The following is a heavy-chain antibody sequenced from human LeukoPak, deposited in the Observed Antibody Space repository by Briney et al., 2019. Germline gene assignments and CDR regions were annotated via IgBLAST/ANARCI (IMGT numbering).Heavy chain of an antibody. CDR1: GFTFGDYA. CDR2: IRSKAYGGTT. Sequence: GGSLRLSCTASGFTFGDYAMSWFRQAPGKGLEWVGFIRSKAYGGTTEYAASVKGRFTISRDDSKSIAYLQMNSLETEDTAVYYCTRVDYYDSSGYYYGPWGQGTLVTVSS. J-gene: IGHJ5*02. D-gene: IGHD3-22*01. CDR3: TRVDYYDSSGYYYGP. V-gene: IGHV3-49*03.